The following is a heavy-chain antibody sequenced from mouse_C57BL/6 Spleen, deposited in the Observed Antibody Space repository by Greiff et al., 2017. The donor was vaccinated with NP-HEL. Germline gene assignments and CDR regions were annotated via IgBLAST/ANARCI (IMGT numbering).Heavy chain of an antibody. J-gene: IGHJ4*01. V-gene: IGHV5-16*01. CDR2: INYDGSST. Sequence: DVQLQESEGGLVQPGSSMKLSCTASGFTFSDYYMAWVRQVPEKGLEWVANINYDGSSTYYLDSLKSRFIISRDNAKNILYLQMSSLKSEDTATYYCARGGDLLGAMDYWGQGTSVTVSS. CDR3: ARGGDLLGAMDY. CDR1: GFTFSDYY. D-gene: IGHD2-1*01.